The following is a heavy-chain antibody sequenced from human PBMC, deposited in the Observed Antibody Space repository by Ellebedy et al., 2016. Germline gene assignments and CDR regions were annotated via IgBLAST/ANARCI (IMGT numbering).Heavy chain of an antibody. Sequence: ASVKVSXKVSGYSLTELSIHWVRQAPGEGLEWMGGFDPEGGGTVYAQKFQGRVTMTEDTSVDTTYMELISLRSDDTAVYYCASTLLGSFYDLLTSYVYWGQGTLVAVSS. CDR3: ASTLLGSFYDLLTSYVY. D-gene: IGHD3-9*01. CDR2: FDPEGGGT. V-gene: IGHV1-24*01. CDR1: GYSLTELS. J-gene: IGHJ4*02.